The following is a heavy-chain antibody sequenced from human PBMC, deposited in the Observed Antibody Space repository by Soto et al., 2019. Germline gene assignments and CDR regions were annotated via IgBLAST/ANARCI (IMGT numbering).Heavy chain of an antibody. D-gene: IGHD2-21*01. V-gene: IGHV4-30-2*01. Sequence: QLQLQESGSRLVKSSETLSLTCDVSGDTISTGGYTWAWIRQPPGEALEWIGHTYHSGNPYYNPSPKNRGHISVDRSKNQFSPEVRAVTAGDPARYYWGRETYGCYFRHFGPWGQGNLVNVSS. CDR3: GRETYGCYFRHFGP. J-gene: IGHJ5*02. CDR2: TYHSGNP. CDR1: GDTISTGGYT.